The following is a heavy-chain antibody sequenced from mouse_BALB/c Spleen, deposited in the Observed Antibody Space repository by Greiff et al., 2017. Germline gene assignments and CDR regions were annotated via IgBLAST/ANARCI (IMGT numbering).Heavy chain of an antibody. V-gene: IGHV5-6-4*01. CDR3: TREGSRAWFAY. J-gene: IGHJ3*01. CDR1: GFTFSSYT. Sequence: EVQGVESGGGLVKPGGSLKLSCAASGFTFSSYTMSWVRQTPEKRLEWVATISSGGSYTYYPDSVKGRFTISRDNAKNTLYLQMSSLKSEDTAMYYCTREGSRAWFAYWGQGTLVTVSA. D-gene: IGHD1-1*01. CDR2: ISSGGSYT.